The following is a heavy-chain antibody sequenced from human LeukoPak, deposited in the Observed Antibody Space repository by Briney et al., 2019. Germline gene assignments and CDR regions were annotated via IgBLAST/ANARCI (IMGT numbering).Heavy chain of an antibody. D-gene: IGHD6-13*01. CDR1: GGTFSSYA. J-gene: IGHJ6*02. Sequence: SVKVSCKASGGTFSSYAISWVRQAPGQGLEWMGRIIPILGIANYAQKFQGRVTITADKSTSTAYKELSSLRSEDTAVYYCARDPSIAAAGDYYYYGMDVWGQGTTVTVSS. V-gene: IGHV1-69*04. CDR3: ARDPSIAAAGDYYYYGMDV. CDR2: IIPILGIA.